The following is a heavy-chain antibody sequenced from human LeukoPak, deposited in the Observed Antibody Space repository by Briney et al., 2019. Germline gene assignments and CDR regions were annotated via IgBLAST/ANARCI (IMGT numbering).Heavy chain of an antibody. CDR1: GFTFSSYS. V-gene: IGHV3-21*01. J-gene: IGHJ4*02. D-gene: IGHD6-13*01. CDR3: ARDVDSSSWYDY. Sequence: GGSLRLSCAASGFTFSSYSMNWVRQAPGKGLEWVSSISSSSSYIYYADSVKGRFTISRDNAKNSLYLQMNSLRAEDTAVYYCARDVDSSSWYDYWGQGTLVTVSS. CDR2: ISSSSSYI.